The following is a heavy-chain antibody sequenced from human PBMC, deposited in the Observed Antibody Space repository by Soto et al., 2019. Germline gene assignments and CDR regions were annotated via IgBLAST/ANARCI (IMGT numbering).Heavy chain of an antibody. Sequence: QVQLQESGPGLVKPSETLSLTCTVSGGSVSSGSYYWSWIRQPPGKGLEWIGYIYYSGSTNYDPSLKSRVTISVDTSKNQFSLKLSSVTAADTAVYYCARAGGHDYGGRNFDYWGQGTLVTVSS. J-gene: IGHJ4*02. D-gene: IGHD4-17*01. V-gene: IGHV4-61*01. CDR1: GGSVSSGSYY. CDR3: ARAGGHDYGGRNFDY. CDR2: IYYSGST.